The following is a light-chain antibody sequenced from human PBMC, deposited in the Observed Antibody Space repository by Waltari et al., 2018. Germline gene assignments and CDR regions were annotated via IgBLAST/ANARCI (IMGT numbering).Light chain of an antibody. CDR3: QQRSNWLT. Sequence: EIVLTQSPATLSLSPGERATLSFRASQRVSSSLAWYQQKPGQAPRLLIYDASNRATGVPARFSGSGSGTDFTLTISSLEPEDFAVYYCQQRSNWLTFGGGTKVEIK. V-gene: IGKV3-11*01. CDR1: QRVSSS. CDR2: DAS. J-gene: IGKJ4*01.